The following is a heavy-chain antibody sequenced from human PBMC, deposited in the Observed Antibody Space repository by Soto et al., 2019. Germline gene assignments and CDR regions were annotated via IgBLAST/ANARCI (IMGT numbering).Heavy chain of an antibody. J-gene: IGHJ5*02. V-gene: IGHV4-59*01. CDR2: IYYSGST. Sequence: KTSETLSLTCTVSGGSIRSYYWSWFRKPPGKGLEWIGDIYYSGSTNSNPALKSRVTISLDTSKNQFSLKLRSVITADTGVYYCARDVRNAAGLWVDPWGQGTLVTVSS. CDR3: ARDVRNAAGLWVDP. CDR1: GGSIRSYY. D-gene: IGHD6-13*01.